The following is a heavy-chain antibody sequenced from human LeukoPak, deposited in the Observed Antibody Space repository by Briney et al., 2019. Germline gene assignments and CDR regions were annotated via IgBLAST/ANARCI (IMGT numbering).Heavy chain of an antibody. CDR1: GYTFTSYG. CDR2: ISAYNGDT. D-gene: IGHD7-27*01. CDR3: SRPFDELGYGLNY. Sequence: ASVKLSCKASGYTFTSYGITWVRQSPGQRLECMGWISAYNGDTNYAQTRQGRVNTTTHTSPTTAYMQLSCPRSEPPARQYISRPFDELGYGLNYWGQGTLVTVSP. J-gene: IGHJ4*02. V-gene: IGHV1-18*01.